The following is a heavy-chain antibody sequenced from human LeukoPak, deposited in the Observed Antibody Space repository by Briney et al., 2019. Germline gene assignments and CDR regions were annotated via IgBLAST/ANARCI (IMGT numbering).Heavy chain of an antibody. D-gene: IGHD3-22*01. V-gene: IGHV3-20*04. CDR3: AREDSSGYYYFDY. Sequence: GGSLTLSCAASGFTFDGYGMSWVRQAPGKGLGLVCGINWNGGSTGYAASVKGRFTISRDNAKNPLYLQMNSLRAEDTALYYCAREDSSGYYYFDYWGQGTLVTVSS. CDR1: GFTFDGYG. CDR2: INWNGGST. J-gene: IGHJ4*02.